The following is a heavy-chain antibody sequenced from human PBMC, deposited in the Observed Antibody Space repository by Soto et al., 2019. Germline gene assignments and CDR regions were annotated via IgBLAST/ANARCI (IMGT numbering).Heavy chain of an antibody. V-gene: IGHV3-73*01. CDR1: GFTFGGSA. CDR2: IRSKTNSYAT. D-gene: IGHD6-19*01. Sequence: GGSLRLSCAASGFTFGGSAMHWVRQASGKGLEWVGHIRSKTNSYATAYAESVKGRFTISRDDSMNTAYLQMDSLKTEDTAVYFCTRQTDAVQWLVVPTDYNFDYWGQGTLVTVSS. CDR3: TRQTDAVQWLVVPTDYNFDY. J-gene: IGHJ4*02.